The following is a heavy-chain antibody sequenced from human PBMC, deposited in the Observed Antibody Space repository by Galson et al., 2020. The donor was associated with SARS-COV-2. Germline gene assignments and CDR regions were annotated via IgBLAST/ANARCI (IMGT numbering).Heavy chain of an antibody. V-gene: IGHV3-30-3*01. J-gene: IGHJ6*02. CDR1: GFTFSSYA. CDR2: ISYDGSNK. Sequence: GESLKISCAASGFTFSSYAMHWVRQAPGKGLEWVAVISYDGSNKYYADSVKGRFTISRDNSKNTRYLQMNSLRAEDTAVYYCARDQGVGATFLTVAVYYYYGMDVWGQGTTVTVSS. D-gene: IGHD1-26*01. CDR3: ARDQGVGATFLTVAVYYYYGMDV.